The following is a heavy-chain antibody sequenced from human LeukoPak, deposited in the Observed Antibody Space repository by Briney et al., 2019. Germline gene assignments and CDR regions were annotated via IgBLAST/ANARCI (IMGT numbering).Heavy chain of an antibody. J-gene: IGHJ5*02. Sequence: TLSLTCTVSGGSISSGSYYWSWIRQPAGKGLEWIGRIYTSGSTNYNPSLKSRVTISVDTSKNQFSLKPSSVTAADTAVYYCATRRVYCSGGSCYNWFDPWGQGTLVTVSS. CDR1: GGSISSGSYY. V-gene: IGHV4-61*02. CDR2: IYTSGST. D-gene: IGHD2-15*01. CDR3: ATRRVYCSGGSCYNWFDP.